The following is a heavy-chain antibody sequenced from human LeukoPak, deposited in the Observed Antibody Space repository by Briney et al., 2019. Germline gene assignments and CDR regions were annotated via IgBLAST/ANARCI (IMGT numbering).Heavy chain of an antibody. D-gene: IGHD1-26*01. Sequence: SGGSLRLSCAVSGYTFTNYWIGWVRQMPGKGLEWMGIIYPGDSDTRYGPSFQGQVTISADRSINTAFLQWSSLKASDTAMYYCATIQRDYGTYYPFDYWGQGTLVTVSS. J-gene: IGHJ4*02. CDR1: GYTFTNYW. CDR2: IYPGDSDT. V-gene: IGHV5-51*01. CDR3: ATIQRDYGTYYPFDY.